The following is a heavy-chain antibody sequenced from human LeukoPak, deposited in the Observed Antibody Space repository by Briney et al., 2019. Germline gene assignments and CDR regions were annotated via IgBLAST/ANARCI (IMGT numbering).Heavy chain of an antibody. V-gene: IGHV1-2*02. D-gene: IGHD3-3*01. CDR3: AITIFGVAPWASGMDV. Sequence: ASVRVSCKASGYTFTGYYMHWVRQAPGQGLEGMGWINPNSGGTKYAQKFQGRVTTTRHTSINTAYMELSRLRSDDTAVYYCAITIFGVAPWASGMDVWGQGTTVTVSS. J-gene: IGHJ6*02. CDR2: INPNSGGT. CDR1: GYTFTGYY.